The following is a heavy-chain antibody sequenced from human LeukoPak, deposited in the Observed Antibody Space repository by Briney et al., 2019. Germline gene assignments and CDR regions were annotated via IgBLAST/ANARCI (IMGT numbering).Heavy chain of an antibody. V-gene: IGHV4-4*07. CDR1: GGSISSYY. J-gene: IGHJ5*02. CDR2: IYTSGST. Sequence: SETLSLTCTVSGGSISSYYWSRIRQPAGKGLEWIGRIYTSGSTNYNPSLKSRVTMSVDTSKNQFSLKLSSVTAADTAVYYCARETNIVATIRWFDPWGQGTLVTVSS. CDR3: ARETNIVATIRWFDP. D-gene: IGHD5-12*01.